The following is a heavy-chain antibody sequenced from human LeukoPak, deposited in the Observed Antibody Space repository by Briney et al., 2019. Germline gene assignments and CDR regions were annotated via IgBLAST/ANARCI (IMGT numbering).Heavy chain of an antibody. J-gene: IGHJ4*02. CDR2: ISGSGGST. Sequence: GGSLRLSCTASGFTFSNYAMSWVRQAPGKGLEWVSGISGSGGSTYSADSVKGRFTISRDNSKNTLYLQINSLRAEDTAVYYCASGDIVATTASDYWGQGTLVTVSS. CDR3: ASGDIVATTASDY. CDR1: GFTFSNYA. V-gene: IGHV3-23*01. D-gene: IGHD5-12*01.